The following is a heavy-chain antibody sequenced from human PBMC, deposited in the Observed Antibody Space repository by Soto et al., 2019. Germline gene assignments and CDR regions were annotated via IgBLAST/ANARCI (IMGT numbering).Heavy chain of an antibody. CDR1: GFTFSSYS. V-gene: IGHV3-21*01. J-gene: IGHJ6*03. Sequence: EVQLVESGGGLVKPGGSLRLSCAASGFTFSSYSMNWVRQAPGKGLEWVSSISSSSSYIYYADSVKGRFTISRDNAKNSLYLQMNSLRAEDTAVYYCARDQSYDCSGGSCYSYYYYYMDVWGKGTTVTVSS. D-gene: IGHD2-15*01. CDR3: ARDQSYDCSGGSCYSYYYYYMDV. CDR2: ISSSSSYI.